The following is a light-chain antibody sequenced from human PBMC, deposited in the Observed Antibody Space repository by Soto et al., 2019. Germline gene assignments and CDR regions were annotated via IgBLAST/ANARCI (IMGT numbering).Light chain of an antibody. CDR2: AAS. Sequence: DIQLTQAPSFLSASAGDRVSITCRASQAISSYLAWYQQKPGRAPKLLIYAASTLQSGVPSRFSGSGSGTDFTLTISRLQPEDFATYYCQQYNSYPPSFGQGTRLE. CDR3: QQYNSYPPS. J-gene: IGKJ5*01. V-gene: IGKV1-9*01. CDR1: QAISSY.